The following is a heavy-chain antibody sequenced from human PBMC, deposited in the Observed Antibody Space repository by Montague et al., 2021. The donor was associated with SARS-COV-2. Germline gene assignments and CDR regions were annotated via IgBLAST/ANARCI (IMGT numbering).Heavy chain of an antibody. Sequence: SETLSLTCTVSGGSIRSYYWSWIRQTTGKGLERIGYIYYDRSSNYNPSLKSRVTMSVDSSKNQFSLRLSSVTAADTAVYYCARYGSYFEHWGQGTLVTVSS. CDR1: GGSIRSYY. V-gene: IGHV4-59*03. J-gene: IGHJ4*02. CDR3: ARYGSYFEH. CDR2: IYYDRSS. D-gene: IGHD1-26*01.